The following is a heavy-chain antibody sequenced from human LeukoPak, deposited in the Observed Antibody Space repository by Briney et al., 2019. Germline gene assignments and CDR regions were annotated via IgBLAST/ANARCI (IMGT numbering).Heavy chain of an antibody. V-gene: IGHV4-4*09. CDR3: ARRHFWSGYGGYYYYYMDV. Sequence: SETLSLTCTVSGDSISSYYWSWIRQPPGKGLEWIGYIYTSGSTNYNPSLKSRVTISVDTSKNQFSLKLSSVTAADTAVYYCARRHFWSGYGGYYYYYMDVWGKGTTVTVSS. CDR1: GDSISSYY. CDR2: IYTSGST. J-gene: IGHJ6*03. D-gene: IGHD3-3*01.